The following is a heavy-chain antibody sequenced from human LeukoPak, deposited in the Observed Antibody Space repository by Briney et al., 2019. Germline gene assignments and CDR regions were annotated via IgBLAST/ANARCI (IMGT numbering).Heavy chain of an antibody. Sequence: GGSLRLSCAASGFTFSSYAMSWVRQAPGKGLEWVSAISSSGGNTYYADSVKGRFTISRDNSKNTLYLQMNSLRAEDTAVYYCAKGGSHYDDHGYSFDYWGQGALVTVSS. V-gene: IGHV3-23*01. J-gene: IGHJ4*02. CDR3: AKGGSHYDDHGYSFDY. D-gene: IGHD1-26*01. CDR1: GFTFSSYA. CDR2: ISSSGGNT.